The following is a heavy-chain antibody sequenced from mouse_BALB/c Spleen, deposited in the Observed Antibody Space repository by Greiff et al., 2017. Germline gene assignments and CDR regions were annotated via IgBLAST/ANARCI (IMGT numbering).Heavy chain of an antibody. V-gene: IGHV1S137*01. CDR3: ARRTTATHMDY. CDR2: ISTYYGDA. CDR1: GYTFTDYA. D-gene: IGHD1-2*01. Sequence: VKLMESGAELVRPRVSVKISCKGSGYTFTDYAMHWVKQSHAKSLEWIGVISTYYGDASYNQKFKGKATMTVDKSSSTAYMELARLTSEDSAIYYCARRTTATHMDYWGQGTSVTVSS. J-gene: IGHJ4*01.